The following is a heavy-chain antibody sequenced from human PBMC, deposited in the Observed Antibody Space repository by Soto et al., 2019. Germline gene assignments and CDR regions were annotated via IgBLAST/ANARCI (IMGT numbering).Heavy chain of an antibody. J-gene: IGHJ5*02. V-gene: IGHV4-59*01. Sequence: SETLSLTCTVSGGSISSYYWSWIRQPPGKGLEWIGYIYYSGSTNYNPSLKSRVTISVGTSKNQFSLKLSSVTAADTAVYYCARGPYCSSASCPRNWFDPWGQGTLVTVSS. CDR2: IYYSGST. CDR1: GGSISSYY. D-gene: IGHD2-2*01. CDR3: ARGPYCSSASCPRNWFDP.